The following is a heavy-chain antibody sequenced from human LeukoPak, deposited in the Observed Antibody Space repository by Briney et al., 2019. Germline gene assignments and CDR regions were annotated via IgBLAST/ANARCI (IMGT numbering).Heavy chain of an antibody. V-gene: IGHV3-30*02. Sequence: PGGPLRLSCAASGFTFSSYGMHWVRQAPGKGLEWVAFIRYDGSNKYYADSVKGRFTISRDNSKNTLYLQMNSLRAEDTAVYYCAKDGTVVVPAAMYYYYMDVWGKGTTVTVSS. CDR1: GFTFSSYG. CDR2: IRYDGSNK. J-gene: IGHJ6*03. CDR3: AKDGTVVVPAAMYYYYMDV. D-gene: IGHD2-2*01.